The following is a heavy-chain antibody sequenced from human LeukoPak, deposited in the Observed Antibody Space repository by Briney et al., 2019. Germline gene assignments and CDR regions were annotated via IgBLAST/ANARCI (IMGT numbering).Heavy chain of an antibody. D-gene: IGHD3-10*01. CDR2: IYYSGST. J-gene: IGHJ4*02. CDR3: ARLLWFGELLYEGYYFDY. V-gene: IGHV4-59*01. Sequence: SETLSLTCTVSGGAISSYYWSWIRQPPGKGLEWFGYIYYSGSTNYNPSLKSRVTISVDTSKNQFSLKLSSVTAADTAVYYGARLLWFGELLYEGYYFDYWGQGTLVTVSS. CDR1: GGAISSYY.